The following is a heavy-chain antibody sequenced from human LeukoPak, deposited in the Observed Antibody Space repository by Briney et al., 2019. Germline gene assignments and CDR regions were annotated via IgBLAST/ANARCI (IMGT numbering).Heavy chain of an antibody. CDR2: IYYSGST. Sequence: SGTLSLTCTVSGGSISSSSYYWGWIRQPPEKGLEWIGSIYYSGSTYYNPSLKSRVTISVDTSKNQFSLKLSSVTAADTAVYYCARRLAPAKIGNWGQGTLVTVSS. D-gene: IGHD2-15*01. J-gene: IGHJ4*02. CDR1: GGSISSSSYY. V-gene: IGHV4-39*07. CDR3: ARRLAPAKIGN.